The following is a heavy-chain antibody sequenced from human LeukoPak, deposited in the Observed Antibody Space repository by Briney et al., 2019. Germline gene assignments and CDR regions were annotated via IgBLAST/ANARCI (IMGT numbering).Heavy chain of an antibody. CDR1: GFTFSSYS. Sequence: PGGSLRLSSAAPGFTFSSYSMNWVRQAPGKGPEWVSYISSSSSTIYYADSVKGRFTISRDNAENSLYLQMNSLRDEDTAVYYCAREHIDYGDYDYWGQGTLVTVSS. J-gene: IGHJ4*02. CDR2: ISSSSSTI. D-gene: IGHD4-17*01. V-gene: IGHV3-48*02. CDR3: AREHIDYGDYDY.